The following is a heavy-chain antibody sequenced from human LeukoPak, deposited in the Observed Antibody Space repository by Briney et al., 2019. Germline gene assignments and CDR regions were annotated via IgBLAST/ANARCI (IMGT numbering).Heavy chain of an antibody. D-gene: IGHD3-10*01. Sequence: GGSLRLSCAASGFTVHSNYMSWVRQAPGKGLEWVSVIYSGGSTYYADSVKGRFTISRDNSKNTLYLQMNSPRAEDTAVYYCAKDTPPITMVRGVLKYWGQGTLVTVSS. CDR2: IYSGGST. V-gene: IGHV3-53*01. CDR3: AKDTPPITMVRGVLKY. J-gene: IGHJ4*02. CDR1: GFTVHSNY.